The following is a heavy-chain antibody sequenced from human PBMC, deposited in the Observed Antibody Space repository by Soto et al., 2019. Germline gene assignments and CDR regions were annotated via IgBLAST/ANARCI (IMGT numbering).Heavy chain of an antibody. Sequence: EAQLVESGGGLVQPGGSLKLSCAASGFTLSGFDIHWVRQASGEGLEWVGRIKTKLESYATALAASVKGRFALSRDDPKNTAYLEMNSLKTEDTAVYYGTRRHCRGGGCSSDFDYWGQGTLVTVSS. CDR3: TRRHCRGGGCSSDFDY. CDR1: GFTLSGFD. V-gene: IGHV3-73*01. D-gene: IGHD2-15*01. CDR2: IKTKLESYAT. J-gene: IGHJ4*02.